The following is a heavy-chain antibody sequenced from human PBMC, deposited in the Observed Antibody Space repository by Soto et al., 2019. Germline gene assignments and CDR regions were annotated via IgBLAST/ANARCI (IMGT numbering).Heavy chain of an antibody. CDR2: ISGSGGST. J-gene: IGHJ4*02. CDR3: AKDALGSTSCSSFDY. Sequence: GGSPRLSCAASGFTFSSYAMSWVRQAPGKGLEWVSAISGSGGSTYYADSVKGRFTISRDNSKNTLYLQMNSLRAEDTAVYYCAKDALGSTSCSSFDYWGQGTLVTVSS. CDR1: GFTFSSYA. V-gene: IGHV3-23*01. D-gene: IGHD2-2*01.